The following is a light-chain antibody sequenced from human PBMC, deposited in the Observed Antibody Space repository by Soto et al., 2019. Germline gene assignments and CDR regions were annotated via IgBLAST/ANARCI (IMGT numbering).Light chain of an antibody. V-gene: IGKV3-11*01. J-gene: IGKJ5*01. CDR3: QQGSNWPIT. CDR2: GAS. CDR1: QSVSSN. Sequence: EIVLTPSLATLSLSPGERATLSCRASQSVSSNLAWYQQTPGQAPRLLIYGASTRATGIPARFSGSGSGTDFTLTISSLEPEDFAIYYCQQGSNWPITFGQGTRLAIK.